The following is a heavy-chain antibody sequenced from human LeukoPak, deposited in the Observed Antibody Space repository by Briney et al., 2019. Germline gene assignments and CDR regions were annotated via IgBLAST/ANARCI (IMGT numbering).Heavy chain of an antibody. J-gene: IGHJ5*02. V-gene: IGHV3-23*01. Sequence: PGGSLRLSCGTSGFTFSAYAMSWVRQGPGKRLEWVSSLTASGDDSYYADSVRGRFTISRDNSNNTLYLQMSSLRVEDTGVYYCVKDRHTSGWPNWVDPWGQGTLVTVSS. CDR3: VKDRHTSGWPNWVDP. CDR2: LTASGDDS. D-gene: IGHD6-19*01. CDR1: GFTFSAYA.